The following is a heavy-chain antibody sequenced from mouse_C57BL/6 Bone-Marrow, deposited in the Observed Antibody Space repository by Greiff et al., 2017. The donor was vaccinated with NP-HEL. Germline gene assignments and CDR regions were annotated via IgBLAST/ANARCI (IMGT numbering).Heavy chain of an antibody. Sequence: QVTLKVSGPGILQPSQTLSLTCSFSGFSLSTFGMGVGWIRQPSGKGLEWLAHIWWDDDKYYNPALKSRLTISKDTSKNQVFLKIANVDTADTATYYCARILTPAHYYGSSPAWFAYWGQGTLVTVSA. J-gene: IGHJ3*01. D-gene: IGHD1-1*01. CDR1: GFSLSTFGMG. V-gene: IGHV8-8*01. CDR2: IWWDDDK. CDR3: ARILTPAHYYGSSPAWFAY.